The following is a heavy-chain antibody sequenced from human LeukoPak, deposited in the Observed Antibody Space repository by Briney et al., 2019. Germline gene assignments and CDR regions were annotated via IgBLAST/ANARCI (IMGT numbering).Heavy chain of an antibody. CDR1: GFSFSNYA. CDR3: AKEEGPYGSGSRYMNGMDV. V-gene: IGHV3-30*18. D-gene: IGHD3-10*01. CDR2: ISYDGRNI. Sequence: GGSLRLSCAASGFSFSNYAMHGVRQAPGKGLEWVAIISYDGRNIYYGVCVKRRFTISRDNSKNTLYLENKSLRAEDTAVYFCAKEEGPYGSGSRYMNGMDVWGQGTTVTVSS. J-gene: IGHJ6*02.